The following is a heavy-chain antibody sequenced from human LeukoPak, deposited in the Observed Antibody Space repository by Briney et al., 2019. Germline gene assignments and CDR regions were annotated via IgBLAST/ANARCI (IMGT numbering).Heavy chain of an antibody. CDR1: GFTFSSYA. J-gene: IGHJ4*02. V-gene: IGHV3-23*01. CDR2: ISDSGDST. D-gene: IGHD6-19*01. Sequence: PGGSLRLSCAASGFTFSSYAMTWVRQAPGKGLEWVSGISDSGDSTHYADSVKGRFTISRDNSKNTVYLQMNSVRAEDTAVYYCAKDGISVAGTSAWYWGQGTQVTVSS. CDR3: AKDGISVAGTSAWY.